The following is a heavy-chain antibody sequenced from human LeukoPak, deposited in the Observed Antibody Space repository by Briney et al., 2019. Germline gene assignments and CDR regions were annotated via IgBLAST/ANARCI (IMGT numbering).Heavy chain of an antibody. CDR1: GGSISSSNW. CDR2: IYHSWST. D-gene: IGHD3-3*01. J-gene: IGHJ4*02. CDR3: ARLSLKVLEWSPTKGRETHYFDY. Sequence: SETLSLTCAVSGGSISSSNWWSWVRQPPGKGLEWIGEIYHSWSTNYNPSLKSRVTILEDKSKNQFSLKLSSVTAADTAVYYCARLSLKVLEWSPTKGRETHYFDYWGQGTLVTVSS. V-gene: IGHV4-4*02.